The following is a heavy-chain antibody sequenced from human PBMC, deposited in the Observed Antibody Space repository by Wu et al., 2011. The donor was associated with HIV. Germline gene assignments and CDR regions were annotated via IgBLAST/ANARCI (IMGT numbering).Heavy chain of an antibody. Sequence: QVQLVQSGAEVQKPGASVKISCKSSGYTFSNYYIHWVRQAPGQGLEWMGAVNPSGGGTSSAQRFQGRVTMTRDTSTSTVYMELSSLRSEDTAVYYCARDGSYPQPPDYFDYWGQGTLVTVSS. CDR1: GYTFSNYY. D-gene: IGHD3-16*02. V-gene: IGHV1-46*01. CDR2: VNPSGGGT. CDR3: ARDGSYPQPPDYFDY. J-gene: IGHJ4*02.